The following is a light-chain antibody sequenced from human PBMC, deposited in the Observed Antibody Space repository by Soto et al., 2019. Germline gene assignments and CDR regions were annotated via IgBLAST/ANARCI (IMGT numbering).Light chain of an antibody. CDR3: QHYNSYSEA. J-gene: IGKJ1*01. CDR1: QTMSSW. CDR2: KAS. Sequence: DIQMTQSPSTLTGSVGDRVTIPCRSSQTMSSWLAWYQQKPGKATKLLIYKASTLKSGVPSRFSGSGSGTEFTLTISSVQPDDFATYYCQHYNSYSEAFGQGTKVDIK. V-gene: IGKV1-5*03.